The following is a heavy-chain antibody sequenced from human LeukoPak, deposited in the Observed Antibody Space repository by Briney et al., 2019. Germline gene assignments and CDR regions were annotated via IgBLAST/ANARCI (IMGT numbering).Heavy chain of an antibody. J-gene: IGHJ6*02. V-gene: IGHV3-66*01. CDR3: AREQLHYYYYGMDV. CDR2: IYSGGST. Sequence: PGGSLRLSCAASGFTVSSNYMSWVRQAPGKGLEWVSVIYSGGSTYYADSVKGRITISRDNSKNTLYLQMNSLRAEDTAVYYCAREQLHYYYYGMDVWGQGTTVTVSS. CDR1: GFTVSSNY. D-gene: IGHD6-6*01.